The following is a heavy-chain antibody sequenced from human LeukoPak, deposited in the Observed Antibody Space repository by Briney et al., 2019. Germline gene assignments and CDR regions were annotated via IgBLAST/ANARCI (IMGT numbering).Heavy chain of an antibody. CDR3: ARLAYYDFLFDH. D-gene: IGHD3-3*01. Sequence: SETLSLTCTVSGGSISSSSYYWGWLRQPPGTRLEWIGSIYYSGSTYYNPSLKSRVTISVDTSKNQFSLKLSSVTAADTAVYYCARLAYYDFLFDHWGQGTLVTVSS. CDR2: IYYSGST. V-gene: IGHV4-39*01. CDR1: GGSISSSSYY. J-gene: IGHJ5*02.